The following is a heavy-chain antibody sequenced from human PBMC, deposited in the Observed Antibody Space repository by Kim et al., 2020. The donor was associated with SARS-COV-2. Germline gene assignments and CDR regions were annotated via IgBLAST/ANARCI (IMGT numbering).Heavy chain of an antibody. V-gene: IGHV4-59*01. J-gene: IGHJ4*02. Sequence: NPSLKSRYTILADTPRNQFSLNLNSVTAADTAVYYCVRSKMVVAGAGGFDFWGQGALVTVSS. CDR3: VRSKMVVAGAGGFDF. D-gene: IGHD6-19*01.